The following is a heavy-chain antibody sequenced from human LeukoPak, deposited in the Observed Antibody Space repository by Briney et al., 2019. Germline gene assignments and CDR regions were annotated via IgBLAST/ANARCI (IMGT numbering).Heavy chain of an antibody. CDR1: GGSFSGYY. CDR2: INHSGST. Sequence: PSETLSLTCAVYGGSFSGYYWSWIRQPPGKGLEWIGEINHSGSTNYNPSLKSRVTISVDTSKNQFSLKLSSVTAADTAVYYCASRPTSRIWHRWAKFGEPTDFDYWGQGTLVTVSS. V-gene: IGHV4-34*01. CDR3: ASRPTSRIWHRWAKFGEPTDFDY. D-gene: IGHD3-10*01. J-gene: IGHJ4*02.